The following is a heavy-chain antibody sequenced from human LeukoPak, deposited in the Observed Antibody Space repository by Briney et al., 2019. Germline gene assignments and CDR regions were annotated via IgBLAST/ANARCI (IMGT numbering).Heavy chain of an antibody. CDR3: AKNGNDHHRGRYFQH. V-gene: IGHV3-23*01. Sequence: GGSLRLSCAASGFTFSSYAMTWVRQARGEGLEWVSTISGNGESTYFGDSVKGRFSISRDPSKNTLHLQMNSLRVEDTAVYFCAKNGNDHHRGRYFQHWGQGTLVTVSS. CDR2: ISGNGEST. CDR1: GFTFSSYA. D-gene: IGHD6-19*01. J-gene: IGHJ1*01.